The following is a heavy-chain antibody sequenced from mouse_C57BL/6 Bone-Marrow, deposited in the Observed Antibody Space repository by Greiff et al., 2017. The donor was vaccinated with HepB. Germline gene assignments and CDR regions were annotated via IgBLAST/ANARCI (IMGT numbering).Heavy chain of an antibody. V-gene: IGHV1-81*01. Sequence: QVQLQQSGAELARPGASVKLSCKASGYTFTSYGISWVKQRTGQGLGWIGEIYPRSGNTYYNEKFKGKATLTADKSSSTAYMELRSLTSEDSAVYFCASYYYGSGSAMDYWGQGTSVTVSS. CDR3: ASYYYGSGSAMDY. CDR2: IYPRSGNT. CDR1: GYTFTSYG. D-gene: IGHD1-1*01. J-gene: IGHJ4*01.